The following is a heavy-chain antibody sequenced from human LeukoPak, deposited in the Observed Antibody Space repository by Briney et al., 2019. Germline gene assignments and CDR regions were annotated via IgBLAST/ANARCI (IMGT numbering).Heavy chain of an antibody. V-gene: IGHV4-30-4*08. Sequence: SETLSPTSPVSAGSTSSIGYYWSWIRQPPGKGLEWIGYIYYSGSTYYNPSLKSPVTVSVDTSKNQFSLQLSSVTAADTAVYYCARDPSTRDPEGYYYYGMDVWGQGTTVTVSS. J-gene: IGHJ6*02. CDR2: IYYSGST. CDR3: ARDPSTRDPEGYYYYGMDV. D-gene: IGHD2-2*01. CDR1: AGSTSSIGYY.